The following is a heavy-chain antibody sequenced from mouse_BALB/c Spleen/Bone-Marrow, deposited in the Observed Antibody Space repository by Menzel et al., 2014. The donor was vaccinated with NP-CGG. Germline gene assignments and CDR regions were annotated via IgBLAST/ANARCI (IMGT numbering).Heavy chain of an antibody. J-gene: IGHJ2*01. CDR3: ARGYLYYFDY. CDR2: IRNKANGYTT. V-gene: IGHV7-3*02. Sequence: EVQVVESGGGLVQPGGFLRLSCATSGFTFTDHYMSWVRQPPGKALEWLGFIRNKANGYTTEYSASVKGRFTISRDNSQSIVYLQMNTLRAEDSATYYCARGYLYYFDYWGQGTTLTVSS. D-gene: IGHD1-1*01. CDR1: GFTFTDHY.